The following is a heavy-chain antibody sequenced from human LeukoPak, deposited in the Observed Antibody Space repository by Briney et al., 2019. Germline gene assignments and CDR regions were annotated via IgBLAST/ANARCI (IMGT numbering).Heavy chain of an antibody. CDR1: GYTFTDYY. J-gene: IGHJ2*01. V-gene: IGHV1-69-2*01. D-gene: IGHD6-19*01. CDR3: ARVRGSPWYFDL. CDR2: VDPEDGET. Sequence: ASVKISCKVSGYTFTDYYMHWVQQAPGKGLEWMGLVDPEDGETIYAEKFQGRVTITADTSTDTAYMELSSLRSEDTAVYYCARVRGSPWYFDLWGRGTLVTVSS.